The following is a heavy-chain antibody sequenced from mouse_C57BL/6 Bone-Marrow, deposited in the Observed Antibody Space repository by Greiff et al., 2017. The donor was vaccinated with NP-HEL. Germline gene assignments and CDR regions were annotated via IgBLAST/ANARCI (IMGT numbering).Heavy chain of an antibody. J-gene: IGHJ2*01. V-gene: IGHV6-6*01. CDR1: GFTFSDAW. Sequence: EVKVEESGGGLVQPGGSMKLSCAASGFTFSDAWMDWVRQSPEKGLEWVAEIRNKANNHATYYAESVKGRFTISRDDSKSSVYLQMNSLRAEDTGIYYCTRQIYYGYDVYFDYWGQGTTLTVSS. CDR2: IRNKANNHAT. D-gene: IGHD2-2*01. CDR3: TRQIYYGYDVYFDY.